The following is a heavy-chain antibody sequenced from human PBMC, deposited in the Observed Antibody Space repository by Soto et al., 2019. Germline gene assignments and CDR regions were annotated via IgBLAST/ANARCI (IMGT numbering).Heavy chain of an antibody. CDR2: IYPGDSDI. J-gene: IGHJ4*02. CDR3: ARLSWNYRGYFDY. V-gene: IGHV5-51*01. CDR1: GYSFSTYW. D-gene: IGHD1-7*01. Sequence: PGESLKISCEASGYSFSTYWIGWVRQLPGKGLEWMGSIYPGDSDIRYSPSFQGQVSISADKSISAAYLQWSSLKASDTAMYYCARLSWNYRGYFDYWSQGTLVTVSS.